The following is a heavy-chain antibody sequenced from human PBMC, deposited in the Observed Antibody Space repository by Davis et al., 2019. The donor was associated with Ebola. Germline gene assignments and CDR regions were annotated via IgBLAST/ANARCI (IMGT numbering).Heavy chain of an antibody. CDR1: GYIFTNYY. J-gene: IGHJ4*02. CDR2: INPSGGST. CDR3: AKDKAVMGSTATYYFDY. D-gene: IGHD1-26*01. V-gene: IGHV1-46*01. Sequence: ASVKVSCKASGYIFTNYYLHWVRQAPGQGPEWMGIINPSGGSTTYAQKFQGRLTMTRDRSTSTVYMELSSLTSEDTAVFYCAKDKAVMGSTATYYFDYWGQGTLVTVSS.